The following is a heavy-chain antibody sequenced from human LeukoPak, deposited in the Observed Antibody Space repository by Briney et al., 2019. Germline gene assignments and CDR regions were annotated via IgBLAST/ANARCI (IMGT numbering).Heavy chain of an antibody. Sequence: ASVKVSCKAGGYSITGYYMHWVRQAPGQGLEWMGRINPNSGGTNYAQKFQGRVTMTRDTSISTAYMELSRLRSDDTAVYYCARVTGGELPDRDDAFDIWGQGTMVTVSS. CDR2: INPNSGGT. V-gene: IGHV1-2*06. CDR3: ARVTGGELPDRDDAFDI. D-gene: IGHD1-26*01. CDR1: GYSITGYY. J-gene: IGHJ3*02.